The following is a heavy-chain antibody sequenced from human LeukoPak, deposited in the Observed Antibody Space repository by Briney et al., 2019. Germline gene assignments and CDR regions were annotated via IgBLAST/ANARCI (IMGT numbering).Heavy chain of an antibody. D-gene: IGHD3-3*01. J-gene: IGHJ4*02. CDR2: ITGSGGST. CDR1: GFTFSSYA. V-gene: IGHV3-23*01. CDR3: AKEMSITIFGVVIPYFDY. Sequence: GGSRRLSCAASGFTFSSYAMSWVRQAPGKGLEWVSAITGSGGSTYYADSVKGRFTISRDNSKNTLYLQMNSLRAEDTAVYYCAKEMSITIFGVVIPYFDYWGQGTLVTVSS.